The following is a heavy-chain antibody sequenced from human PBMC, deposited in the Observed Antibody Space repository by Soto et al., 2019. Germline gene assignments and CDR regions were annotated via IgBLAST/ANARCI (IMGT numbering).Heavy chain of an antibody. CDR2: IYPSDSDT. D-gene: IGHD3-3*01. V-gene: IGHV5-51*04. Sequence: GESLKISCKGSGYNFAGYWIAWVRQMPGKGPELMGIIYPSDSDTRYRPSFQGQVTISADKPISSAYLQWSSLRASDTAMYYCARGGVSTRTFDYWGQGTPVTVSS. CDR3: ARGGVSTRTFDY. CDR1: GYNFAGYW. J-gene: IGHJ4*02.